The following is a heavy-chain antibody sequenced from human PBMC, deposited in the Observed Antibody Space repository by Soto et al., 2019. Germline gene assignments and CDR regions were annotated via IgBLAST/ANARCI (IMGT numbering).Heavy chain of an antibody. CDR2: FDPEDGET. Sequence: GPSVKVSCKVSGYTLTELSMHWVRQALGKGLEWMGGFDPEDGETIYAQKFQGRVTMTEDTSTDTAYMELSSLRSEDTAVYYCATDRSGSYYAYFQHWGQGTLVTVSS. D-gene: IGHD1-26*01. CDR3: ATDRSGSYYAYFQH. J-gene: IGHJ1*01. V-gene: IGHV1-24*01. CDR1: GYTLTELS.